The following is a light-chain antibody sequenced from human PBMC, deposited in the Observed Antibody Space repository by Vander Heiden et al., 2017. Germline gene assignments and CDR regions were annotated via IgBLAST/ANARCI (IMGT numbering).Light chain of an antibody. CDR1: QSISSW. CDR3: QQYNGYSRT. CDR2: KAS. J-gene: IGKJ1*01. V-gene: IGKV1-5*03. Sequence: DIQMTQSPSTLSASVGDRVTITCRASQSISSWLAWYQQKPGKAPKLLIYKASSLESGVPSRFSGSGSGTEFTLTISSLQPDDLATYYCQQYNGYSRTFGQETKVEIK.